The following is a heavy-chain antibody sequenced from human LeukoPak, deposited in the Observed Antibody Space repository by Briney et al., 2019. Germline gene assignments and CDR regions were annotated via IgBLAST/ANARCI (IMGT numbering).Heavy chain of an antibody. CDR2: INHSGST. D-gene: IGHD3-10*01. CDR3: ARLRLVRGVISQKYWFDP. CDR1: GGSFSGYY. Sequence: SETLSLTCAVYGGSFSGYYWSWIRQPPGKGLEWIGEINHSGSTNYNPSLKSRVTISVDTSKNQFSLKLSSVTAADTAVYYCARLRLVRGVISQKYWFDPWGQGTLVTVSS. V-gene: IGHV4-34*01. J-gene: IGHJ5*02.